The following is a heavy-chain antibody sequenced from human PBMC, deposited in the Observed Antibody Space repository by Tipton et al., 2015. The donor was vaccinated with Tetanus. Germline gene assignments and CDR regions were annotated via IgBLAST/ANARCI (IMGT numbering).Heavy chain of an antibody. V-gene: IGHV3-33*01. CDR2: SWYDGTDT. CDR1: GFIFSSYG. D-gene: IGHD2-15*01. J-gene: IGHJ4*02. CDR3: AREADCSGGSCFSGDFDN. Sequence: SLRLSCAASGFIFSSYGIHWVRQAPGKGLEWVAVSWYDGTDTYYADAVKGRFTISRDNSKNTLYLQMNSLRAEDTALYYCAREADCSGGSCFSGDFDNWGQGTQVTVSS.